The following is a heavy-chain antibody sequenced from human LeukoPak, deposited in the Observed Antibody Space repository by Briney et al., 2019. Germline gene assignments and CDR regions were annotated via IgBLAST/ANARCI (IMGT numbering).Heavy chain of an antibody. D-gene: IGHD2-15*01. CDR3: ARGIRGGKPYCSGGSCFSDDHPLFDY. V-gene: IGHV1-3*03. CDR1: GYTFTSYA. Sequence: ASVKVSCKASGYTFTSYAMHWVRQAPGQRLEWMGWINVGKNNTKYSQDFQGRVTFTRDTSASTAYMELSSLRSDDMAVYYCARGIRGGKPYCSGGSCFSDDHPLFDYWGQGTLVTVSS. J-gene: IGHJ4*02. CDR2: INVGKNNT.